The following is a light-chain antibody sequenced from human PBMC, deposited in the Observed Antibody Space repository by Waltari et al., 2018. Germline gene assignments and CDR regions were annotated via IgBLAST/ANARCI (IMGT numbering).Light chain of an antibody. Sequence: QSALTQPPSASGPHGPSAPIPCTGTLRDVGGYHSVSWYQQHPGKAPQRMIYEVIKRPSGVPDRFSGSKSGNTASLTVSGLQAEDEADYYCSSYAGSNNFVFGTGTNVTVL. CDR3: SSYAGSNNFV. CDR2: EVI. CDR1: LRDVGGYHS. J-gene: IGLJ1*01. V-gene: IGLV2-8*01.